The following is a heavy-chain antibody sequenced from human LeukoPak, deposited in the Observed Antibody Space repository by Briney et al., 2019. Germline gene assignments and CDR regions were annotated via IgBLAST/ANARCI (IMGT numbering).Heavy chain of an antibody. CDR2: IYYSGST. V-gene: IGHV4-39*02. Sequence: SETLSLTCTVPGGSISSSSYYWGWIRQPPGKGLEWIGSIYYSGSTYYTPSLKSRATISVDTSKTHISLKLSSVTAADTAVYYCARPWFGEGHLPDWGQGTLVTVSS. CDR3: ARPWFGEGHLPD. D-gene: IGHD3-10*01. CDR1: GGSISSSSYY. J-gene: IGHJ4*02.